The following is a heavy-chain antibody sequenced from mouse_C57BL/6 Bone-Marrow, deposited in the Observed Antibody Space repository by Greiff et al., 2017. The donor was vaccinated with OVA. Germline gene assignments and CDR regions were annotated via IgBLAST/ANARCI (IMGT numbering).Heavy chain of an antibody. J-gene: IGHJ3*01. CDR1: GFTFSSYA. V-gene: IGHV5-4*01. D-gene: IGHD1-1*01. CDR2: ISDGGSYT. CDR3: ARDGYYGSSYKFAY. Sequence: EVQLVESGGGLVKPGGSLKLSCAASGFTFSSYAMSWVRQTPEKRLEWVATISDGGSYTYYPDNVKGRFTISRDNAKNNLYLQMSHLKSEDTAMYYCARDGYYGSSYKFAYWGQGTLVTVSA.